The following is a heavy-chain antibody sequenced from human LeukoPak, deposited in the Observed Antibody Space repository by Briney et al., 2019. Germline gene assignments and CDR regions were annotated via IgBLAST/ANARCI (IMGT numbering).Heavy chain of an antibody. CDR3: AKDGRNLIMTTGTTSDY. CDR2: ISGSGGST. D-gene: IGHD4-11*01. V-gene: IGHV3-23*01. Sequence: GGSLRLSCAASGFTFSSYAMSWVRQAPGKGLEWVSAISGSGGSTYYADSVKGRFTISRDSSNNTLYLQMNSLRVEDTAIYYCAKDGRNLIMTTGTTSDYWGQGTLVTVSS. CDR1: GFTFSSYA. J-gene: IGHJ4*02.